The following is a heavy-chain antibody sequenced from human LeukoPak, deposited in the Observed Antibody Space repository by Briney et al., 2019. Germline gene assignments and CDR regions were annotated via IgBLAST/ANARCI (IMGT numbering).Heavy chain of an antibody. V-gene: IGHV3-30-3*01. CDR3: ARDREEYSRGWYYFDY. CDR2: ISYDGSNK. J-gene: IGHJ4*02. D-gene: IGHD6-19*01. Sequence: PGGSLRLSCAASGFTFSSYAMHWVRQAPGKGLEWVAVISYDGSNKYYADSVKGRFTISRDNSKNTLYLQMNSLRAGDTAVYYCARDREEYSRGWYYFDYGGQGPLVTVSS. CDR1: GFTFSSYA.